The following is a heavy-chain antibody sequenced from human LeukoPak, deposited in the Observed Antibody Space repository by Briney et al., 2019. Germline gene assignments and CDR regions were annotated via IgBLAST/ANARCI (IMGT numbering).Heavy chain of an antibody. CDR1: GFTFSSYA. Sequence: GGSLRLSCAASGFTFSSYAMSWVRQAPGKGLEWVSAISSSGGNTYYADSVKGRFTTSRDNSKNTLYLQMNSLRAEDTAVYYCAKGGSDYDDHGYSFDYWGQGALVTVSS. CDR2: ISSSGGNT. CDR3: AKGGSDYDDHGYSFDY. D-gene: IGHD1-26*01. J-gene: IGHJ4*02. V-gene: IGHV3-23*01.